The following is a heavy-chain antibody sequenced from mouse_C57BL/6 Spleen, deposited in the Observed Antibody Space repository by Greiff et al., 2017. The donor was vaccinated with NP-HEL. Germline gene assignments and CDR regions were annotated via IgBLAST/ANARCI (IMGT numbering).Heavy chain of an antibody. V-gene: IGHV1-81*01. Sequence: QVQLQQSGAELARPGASVKLSCKASGYTFTSYGISWVKQSTGQGLEWIGEIYPRSGNTYYNEKFKGKATLTADKSSSTAYMELRSLTSEDSAVYFCARGDWDGAYWGQGTLVTVSA. J-gene: IGHJ3*01. CDR1: GYTFTSYG. CDR3: ARGDWDGAY. D-gene: IGHD4-1*01. CDR2: IYPRSGNT.